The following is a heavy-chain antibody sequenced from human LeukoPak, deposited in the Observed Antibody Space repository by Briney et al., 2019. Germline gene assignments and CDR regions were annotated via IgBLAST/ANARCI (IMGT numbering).Heavy chain of an antibody. D-gene: IGHD3-9*01. CDR2: ISTNGGTT. Sequence: GGSLRLSCAASGFNFNNYAMHWVRQAPGKGLEFVSAISTNGGTTYYAKSVKGSFTISRDNTKNTLFLQMDSLRPEDMAVYYCARGSDYDILTAYVQWGQGAPVTVSS. J-gene: IGHJ4*02. CDR1: GFNFNNYA. CDR3: ARGSDYDILTAYVQ. V-gene: IGHV3-64*01.